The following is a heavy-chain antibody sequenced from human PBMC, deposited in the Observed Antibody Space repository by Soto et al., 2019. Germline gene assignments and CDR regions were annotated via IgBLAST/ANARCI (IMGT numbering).Heavy chain of an antibody. CDR3: AKDDSEAADI. CDR1: GGSISSYS. J-gene: IGHJ3*02. Sequence: QVQLQESGPGLVEPSETLSLTCTVSGGSISSYSWNWIRQPAGKGLEWIGRVDTTGGTNYIPSLKSRVPLSVDTSKNQFSLNLRFVTAADTAVYFCAKDDSEAADIWGQGTMVTVS. CDR2: VDTTGGT. V-gene: IGHV4-4*07. D-gene: IGHD3-16*01.